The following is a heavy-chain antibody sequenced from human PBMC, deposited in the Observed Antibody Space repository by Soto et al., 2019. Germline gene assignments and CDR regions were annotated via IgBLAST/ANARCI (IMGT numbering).Heavy chain of an antibody. CDR2: ISYDGSNK. CDR3: AKDRSTRVNPFDY. J-gene: IGHJ4*02. Sequence: QVQLVESGGGVVQPGRSLRLSCAASGFTFSTYGMHWVRQAPGKGLEWVAVISYDGSNKYYAESVKGRITISRDNSENTLYLQMNSLRAEDTAVYYCAKDRSTRVNPFDYWGQGTLVTVSS. V-gene: IGHV3-30*18. CDR1: GFTFSTYG. D-gene: IGHD2-2*01.